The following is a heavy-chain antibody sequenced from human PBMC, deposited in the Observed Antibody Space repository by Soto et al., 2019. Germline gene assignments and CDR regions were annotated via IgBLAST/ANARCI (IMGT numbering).Heavy chain of an antibody. Sequence: QVQLLHSGAEVKKPGASVKVSCNASRYTFTSYYIHWVRQAPGQGLEGMGIINPSRGSTSYAQKFQGSVTMTRDTSTSTAYLELSSMRSEDTAVYYCGRGAYGGAGWFDPWGQGTLSTVSA. J-gene: IGHJ5*02. CDR3: GRGAYGGAGWFDP. CDR1: RYTFTSYY. CDR2: INPSRGST. D-gene: IGHD2-21*01. V-gene: IGHV1-46*01.